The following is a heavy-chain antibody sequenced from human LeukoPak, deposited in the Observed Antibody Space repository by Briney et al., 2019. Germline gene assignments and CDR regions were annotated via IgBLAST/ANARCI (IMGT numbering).Heavy chain of an antibody. Sequence: PSETLSLTCAVSGGSLSSNWWSWVRQPPGKGLKWIGEIDHSGSTNYNPSLKSRVTISVDKSESQFSLKLSSVTAADTAVYYCARAGYGDSDFDYWGQGTLVTVSS. CDR2: IDHSGST. D-gene: IGHD4-17*01. CDR3: ARAGYGDSDFDY. J-gene: IGHJ4*02. CDR1: GGSLSSNW. V-gene: IGHV4-4*02.